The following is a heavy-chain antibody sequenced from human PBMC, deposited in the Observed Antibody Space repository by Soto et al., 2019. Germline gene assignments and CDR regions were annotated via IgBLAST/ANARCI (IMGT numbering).Heavy chain of an antibody. Sequence: ASVKVTCKASGYTFSTYAMHWVRQAPGQSLEWMGWLNGGTGQTRYSQKFQDRVIITRDTSASTGYMELSSLTSEDTAVYYCARGKGMEENYFYYGLDIWGQGTTVTVSS. V-gene: IGHV1-3*01. J-gene: IGHJ6*02. CDR1: GYTFSTYA. CDR2: LNGGTGQT. D-gene: IGHD1-1*01. CDR3: ARGKGMEENYFYYGLDI.